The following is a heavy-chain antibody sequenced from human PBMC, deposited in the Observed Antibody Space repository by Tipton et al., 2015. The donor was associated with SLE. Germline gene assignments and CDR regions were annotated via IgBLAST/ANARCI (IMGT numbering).Heavy chain of an antibody. D-gene: IGHD1-1*01. CDR2: ISYSGST. CDR3: GRGATTWRGAIYGMDV. V-gene: IGHV4-59*08. J-gene: IGHJ6*02. CDR1: GGSISSYY. Sequence: TLSLTCTVSGGSISSYYWSWIRQPPGKGLEWIGYISYSGSTNYNPSLKSRVTISVDTSKNQFSLKLPSVTAADTAVYYCGRGATTWRGAIYGMDVWGQGTTVTVSS.